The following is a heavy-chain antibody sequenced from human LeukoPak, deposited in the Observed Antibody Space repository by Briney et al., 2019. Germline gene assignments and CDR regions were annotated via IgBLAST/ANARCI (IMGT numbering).Heavy chain of an antibody. V-gene: IGHV3-30*02. J-gene: IGHJ4*02. CDR3: XKDGLAPXXXWSTVXDY. CDR2: IRYDGSNK. Sequence: GGSLRLSCAASGFTFSSYGMHWVRQAPGKGLEWVAFIRYDGSNKYYADSVKGRFTISRDNSKNTLYLQMNSLRAEDTAVYYCXKDGLAPXXXWSTVXDYWGQGTLVTVSS. D-gene: IGHD2-15*01. CDR1: GFTFSSYG.